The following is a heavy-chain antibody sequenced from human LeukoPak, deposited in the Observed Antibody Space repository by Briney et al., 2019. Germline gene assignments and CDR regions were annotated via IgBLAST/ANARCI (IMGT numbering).Heavy chain of an antibody. V-gene: IGHV4-4*07. J-gene: IGHJ4*02. CDR1: GGSISSFY. Sequence: PSETLSLTCTVSGGSISSFYWSWIRQPAGKGLEWIGRIYSTGSTNYNPSLKSRVTMPVDTSKNQFSLRLRSVTAADTAVCYCARQIASAGTAGFDFWGQGALVTVSS. CDR2: IYSTGST. D-gene: IGHD6-13*01. CDR3: ARQIASAGTAGFDF.